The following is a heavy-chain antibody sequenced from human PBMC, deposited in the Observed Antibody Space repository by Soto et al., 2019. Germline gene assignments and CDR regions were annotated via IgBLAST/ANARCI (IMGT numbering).Heavy chain of an antibody. J-gene: IGHJ4*02. CDR1: GFTFSSYA. CDR2: IIGRGGST. Sequence: EVQLLESGGGLVQPGGSLRLSCAASGFTFSSYAMSWVRQAPGKGLEWVSTIIGRGGSTYYADSVKGRFTISRDNSKNTLYLQMNSRRAEDTAIYYSAKWAVGFDYWGQGTLVTVSS. CDR3: AKWAVGFDY. V-gene: IGHV3-23*01.